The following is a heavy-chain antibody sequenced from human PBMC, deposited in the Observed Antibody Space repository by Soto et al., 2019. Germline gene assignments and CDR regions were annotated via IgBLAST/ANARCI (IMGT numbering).Heavy chain of an antibody. CDR1: GFTFSSYW. D-gene: IGHD4-17*01. CDR2: IKQGGSEK. CDR3: AKHDYGGNLPYYYGMDV. Sequence: GGSLRLSCAASGFTFSSYWMSWVRQAPGKGLEWVANIKQGGSEKYYVDSVKGRFTISRDNAKNSLYLQMNSLRAEDTAVYYCAKHDYGGNLPYYYGMDVWGQGTTVTVSS. V-gene: IGHV3-7*03. J-gene: IGHJ6*02.